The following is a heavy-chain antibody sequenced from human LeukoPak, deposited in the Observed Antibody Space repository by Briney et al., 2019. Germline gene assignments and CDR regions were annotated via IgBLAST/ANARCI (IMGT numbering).Heavy chain of an antibody. CDR1: GYTFTNYW. J-gene: IGHJ4*02. CDR3: ARPGEYNSSAFDY. D-gene: IGHD6-6*01. V-gene: IGHV5-51*01. Sequence: GESLKISCKGSGYTFTNYWIGWVRQMPGKGLEWMGIIYPGDSDTRYSPSFQGQVTISADKSIRTAYLQWSSLKASDTAMYYCARPGEYNSSAFDYWGQGTLVTVSS. CDR2: IYPGDSDT.